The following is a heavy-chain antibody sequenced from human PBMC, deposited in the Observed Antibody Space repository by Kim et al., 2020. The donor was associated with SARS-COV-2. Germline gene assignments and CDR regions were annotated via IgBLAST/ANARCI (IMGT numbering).Heavy chain of an antibody. J-gene: IGHJ4*03. V-gene: IGHV4-38-2*02. CDR1: GYSISSGYY. CDR3: ARDGEGEAVGPDPGYFD. D-gene: IGHD6-13*01. CDR2: IYHSGST. Sequence: SETRSLTCTVSGYSISSGYYWGWIRQPPGKGLEWIGSIYHSGSTYYNPSLKSRVTISVDTSKNKFSLKLSSVTAADTAVYYCARDGEGEAVGPDPGYFD.